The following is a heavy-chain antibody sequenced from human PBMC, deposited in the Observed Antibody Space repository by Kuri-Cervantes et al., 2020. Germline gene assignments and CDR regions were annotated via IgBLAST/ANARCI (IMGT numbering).Heavy chain of an antibody. CDR3: ARDHRGDGYSDY. CDR2: ISYDGSKK. J-gene: IGHJ4*02. Sequence: GGSLRLSCAASGFTFSSSAMHWVRQAPGKGLEWVAVISYDGSKKLYADSVKGRFTISRDNSKNTLYLQMNSLRAEDTAVYYCARDHRGDGYSDYWGQGTLVTVSS. CDR1: GFTFSSSA. V-gene: IGHV3-30*04. D-gene: IGHD5-24*01.